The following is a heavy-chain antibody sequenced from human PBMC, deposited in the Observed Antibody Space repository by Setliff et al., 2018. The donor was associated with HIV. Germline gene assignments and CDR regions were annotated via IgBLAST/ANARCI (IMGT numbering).Heavy chain of an antibody. Sequence: SETLSLTCTVSGGSIRSSSFYWGWIRQPPGKGLEWIGSIYYSGSTYYNSSLKSRVTISVDTSKNQFPLKLSSVTATDTAVYYCARHAIVDTAGRGFDYWGQGTLVTVSS. CDR1: GGSIRSSSFY. J-gene: IGHJ4*02. V-gene: IGHV4-39*01. CDR2: IYYSGST. CDR3: ARHAIVDTAGRGFDY. D-gene: IGHD5-18*01.